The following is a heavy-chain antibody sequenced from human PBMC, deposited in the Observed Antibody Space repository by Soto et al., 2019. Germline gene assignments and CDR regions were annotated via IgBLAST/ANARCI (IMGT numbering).Heavy chain of an antibody. D-gene: IGHD6-13*01. J-gene: IGHJ6*02. CDR1: GYTFTSYY. CDR2: INPSGGST. Sequence: ASVKVSCKASGYTFTSYYMHWVRQAPGQGLEWMGIINPSGGSTSYAQKFQGRVTMTRDTSTSTVYMELSSLRSEDTAVYYCARTVAAAGTGYYGMDVWGQGTTVTVSS. CDR3: ARTVAAAGTGYYGMDV. V-gene: IGHV1-46*01.